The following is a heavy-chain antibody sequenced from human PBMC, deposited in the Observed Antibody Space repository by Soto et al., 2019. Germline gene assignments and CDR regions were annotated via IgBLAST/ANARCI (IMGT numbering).Heavy chain of an antibody. V-gene: IGHV3-21*04. Sequence: GSLRLSCAASGFTFTRYSMNWVRQAPGKGLEWVSSISSTTNYIYYGDSMKGRFSVSRDNSRNVMYLQMKGLGVDDTAAYFCARNPRSDIFGVRNIVENWFDPWGQGSLVTVSS. D-gene: IGHD3-3*02. CDR2: ISSTTNYI. CDR3: ARNPRSDIFGVRNIVENWFDP. J-gene: IGHJ5*02. CDR1: GFTFTRYS.